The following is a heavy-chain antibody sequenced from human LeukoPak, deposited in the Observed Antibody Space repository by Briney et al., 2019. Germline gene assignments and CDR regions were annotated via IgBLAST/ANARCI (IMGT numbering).Heavy chain of an antibody. CDR2: INPNGGST. CDR3: ARVRTRGYSYGDGMDV. D-gene: IGHD5-18*01. Sequence: ASVKVSCKASGYTFTSYYMHWVRQAPGQGLEWMGIINPNGGSTSYAQKFQGRVTMTRDTSTSTVYMELSSLRSEDTAVYYCARVRTRGYSYGDGMDVWGQGTTVTVSS. J-gene: IGHJ6*02. V-gene: IGHV1-46*01. CDR1: GYTFTSYY.